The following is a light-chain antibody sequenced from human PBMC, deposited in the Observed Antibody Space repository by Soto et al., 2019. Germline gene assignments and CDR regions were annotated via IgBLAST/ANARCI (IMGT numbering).Light chain of an antibody. J-gene: IGKJ4*01. CDR3: LQASSFPLT. CDR2: TAS. CDR1: QDIGSW. V-gene: IGKV1D-12*01. Sequence: DIQMTQSPSSVSASVGDRVTITCRASQDIGSWLAWYQQKPGKAPKLLIYTASTLQSGVPSRFRGSGSGTDFTLTINSLQPEDFATYYCLQASSFPLTFGGGTKVENK.